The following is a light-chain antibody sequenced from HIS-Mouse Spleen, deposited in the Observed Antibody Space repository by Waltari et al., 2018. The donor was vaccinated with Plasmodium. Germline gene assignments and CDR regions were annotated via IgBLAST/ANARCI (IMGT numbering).Light chain of an antibody. CDR2: AAS. Sequence: AIRMTQSPSSFSASTGDRVTITCRASQGISSYLAWYQQKPGKAPKLLIYAASTLQSGVPSRFSGSGSGTDFTLIISCLQSEDFATYYCQQYYSYPRWTFGQGTKLEIK. V-gene: IGKV1-8*01. CDR3: QQYYSYPRWT. CDR1: QGISSY. J-gene: IGKJ2*02.